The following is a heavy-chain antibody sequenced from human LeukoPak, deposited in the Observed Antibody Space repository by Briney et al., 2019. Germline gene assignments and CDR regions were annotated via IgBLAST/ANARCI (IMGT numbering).Heavy chain of an antibody. CDR2: INHSGST. J-gene: IGHJ4*02. CDR1: GVSFSGYY. D-gene: IGHD2-2*01. Sequence: PSETLSLTCAVYGVSFSGYYWSWIRHPPGKGREWIGEINHSGSTNYNPSLKSRVTISVNTSKNQFSLKLSSVTAADTAVYYCARAGGSSTPLRYYFDYWGQGTLVTVSS. CDR3: ARAGGSSTPLRYYFDY. V-gene: IGHV4-34*01.